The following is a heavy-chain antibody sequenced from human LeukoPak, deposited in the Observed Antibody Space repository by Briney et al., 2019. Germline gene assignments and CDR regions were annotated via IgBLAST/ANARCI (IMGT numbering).Heavy chain of an antibody. J-gene: IGHJ3*02. CDR2: INPKSGDT. V-gene: IGHV1-2*02. Sequence: ASVKVSCKASGYTFTDYYMHWARQAPGQGLEWVGWINPKSGDTNYAQKFQGRVTMTRDTSISTAYMELSRLRSDDTAVYYCANIYYDSSGAKVRPDAFDIWGQGTMVTVSS. D-gene: IGHD3-22*01. CDR1: GYTFTDYY. CDR3: ANIYYDSSGAKVRPDAFDI.